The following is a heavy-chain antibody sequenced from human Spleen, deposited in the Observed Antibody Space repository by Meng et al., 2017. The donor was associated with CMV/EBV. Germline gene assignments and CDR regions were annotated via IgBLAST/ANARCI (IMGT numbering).Heavy chain of an antibody. D-gene: IGHD1-26*01. CDR3: AREGQEVGATTFAFDY. J-gene: IGHJ4*02. CDR1: GYTFTSYG. Sequence: QVQLAQAGAEANKPGASVNVSCKASGYTFTSYGISWVRQAPGQGLERMGWISAYNGNTNYAQKLQGRVTMTTDTSTSTAYMELRSLRSDDTAVYYCAREGQEVGATTFAFDYWGQGTLVTVSS. CDR2: ISAYNGNT. V-gene: IGHV1-18*01.